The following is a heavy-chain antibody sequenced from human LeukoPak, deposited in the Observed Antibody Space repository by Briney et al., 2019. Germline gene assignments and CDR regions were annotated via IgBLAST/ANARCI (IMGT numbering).Heavy chain of an antibody. J-gene: IGHJ4*02. CDR3: ARAYSSSWYRVISGY. Sequence: GASVKVSCKASGYTFTGYYMHWVRQPPGQGLEWMGWINPNSGGTNYAQKFQGGVTMTRDTSISTAYMELSRLRSDDTAVYYCARAYSSSWYRVISGYWGQGTLVTVSS. V-gene: IGHV1-2*02. D-gene: IGHD6-13*01. CDR1: GYTFTGYY. CDR2: INPNSGGT.